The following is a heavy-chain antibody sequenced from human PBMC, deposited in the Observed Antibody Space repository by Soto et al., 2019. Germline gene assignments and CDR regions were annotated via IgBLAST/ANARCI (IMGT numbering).Heavy chain of an antibody. J-gene: IGHJ3*02. D-gene: IGHD2-21*02. V-gene: IGHV1-69*01. CDR1: GYTFSSYA. Sequence: QVQLVQSGAEVKKPGASVKVSCKASGYTFSSYAISWVRQAPGQGLEWMGGIIPIFGTANYAQKFQGRVTITADESTSTAYMELSSLRSEDTAVYYCARIWYCGGDCPGDAFDIWGQGTMVTVSS. CDR2: IIPIFGTA. CDR3: ARIWYCGGDCPGDAFDI.